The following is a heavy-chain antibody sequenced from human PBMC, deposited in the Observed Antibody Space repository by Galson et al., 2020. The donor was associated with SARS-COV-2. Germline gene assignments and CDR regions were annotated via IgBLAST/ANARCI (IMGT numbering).Heavy chain of an antibody. J-gene: IGHJ6*03. V-gene: IGHV4-4*02. Sequence: SQTLSLTCGISGGSLSSGSWWSWVRQPPGKGLEWIGEISHSGYTNYNPSLESRVTISVDKSNNQFSLKLTSVTAADTAVYYCARPYYFYMDVWGQGTTVTVSS. CDR2: ISHSGYT. CDR1: GGSLSSGSW. CDR3: ARPYYFYMDV.